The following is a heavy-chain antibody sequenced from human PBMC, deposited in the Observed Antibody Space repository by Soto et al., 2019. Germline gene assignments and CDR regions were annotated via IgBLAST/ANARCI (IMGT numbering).Heavy chain of an antibody. CDR1: GGSISSSSYY. CDR2: IYYSGST. CDR3: ARSGRHYFDY. D-gene: IGHD5-12*01. J-gene: IGHJ4*02. Sequence: SETLSLTCTVSGGSISSSSYYWGWIRQPPGKGLEWIGSIYYSGSTYYNPSLKSRVTISVDTSKNQFSLKLSSVTAADTAVYYCARSGRHYFDYWGQGTLVTVSS. V-gene: IGHV4-39*01.